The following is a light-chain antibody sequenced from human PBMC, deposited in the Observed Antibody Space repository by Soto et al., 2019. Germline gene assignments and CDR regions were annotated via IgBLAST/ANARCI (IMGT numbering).Light chain of an antibody. Sequence: DIQMTQSPSSLSASVGDRVAITCRATQSISDYLNWYQQKPGKALKLLICGASNLQSGVPSRFSGSGSGTDFTLTISGLQPEDFAIYYCQQSYSSPFTLGPGTKVDVK. J-gene: IGKJ3*01. CDR1: QSISDY. CDR3: QQSYSSPFT. CDR2: GAS. V-gene: IGKV1-39*01.